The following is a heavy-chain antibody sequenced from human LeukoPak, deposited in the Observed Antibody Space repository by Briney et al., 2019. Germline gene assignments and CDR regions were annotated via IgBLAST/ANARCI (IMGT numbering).Heavy chain of an antibody. CDR2: IIPIFGTA. J-gene: IGHJ3*02. Sequence: SVKVSCKAPGGTFSSYAISWVRQAPGQGFEWMGGIIPIFGTANYAQKFQGRVTITADESTSTAYMELSSLRSEDTAVYYCARGLRNTAQDAFDIWGQGTMVTVSS. D-gene: IGHD1-14*01. CDR3: ARGLRNTAQDAFDI. V-gene: IGHV1-69*13. CDR1: GGTFSSYA.